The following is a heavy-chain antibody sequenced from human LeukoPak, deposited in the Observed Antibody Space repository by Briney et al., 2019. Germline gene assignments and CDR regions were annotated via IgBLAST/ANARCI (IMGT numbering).Heavy chain of an antibody. CDR3: ARHSGSSPHYFDY. Sequence: SETLSHTCTVSGGSISSYYWSWLRQPPGKGLEWIGFIYYSGSTHYKSSLKSRVTISVDTSRNQFSLRLSSVTAADTAVYYCARHSGSSPHYFDYWGQGTLVTVSS. V-gene: IGHV4-59*08. J-gene: IGHJ4*02. CDR2: IYYSGST. D-gene: IGHD1-26*01. CDR1: GGSISSYY.